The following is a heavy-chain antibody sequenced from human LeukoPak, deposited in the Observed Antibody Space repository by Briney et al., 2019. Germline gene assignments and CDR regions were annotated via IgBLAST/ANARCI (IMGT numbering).Heavy chain of an antibody. CDR3: ARASSSSWYRNWFDP. D-gene: IGHD6-13*01. V-gene: IGHV1-8*01. Sequence: GASVKVSCKASGYTFTSYDINWVRQATGQGLEWMGWMSPNSGNTGYAQKFQGRVTMTRNTSISTAYMELSSLRSEDTAVYYCARASSSSWYRNWFDPWGQGTLVTVSS. J-gene: IGHJ5*02. CDR2: MSPNSGNT. CDR1: GYTFTSYD.